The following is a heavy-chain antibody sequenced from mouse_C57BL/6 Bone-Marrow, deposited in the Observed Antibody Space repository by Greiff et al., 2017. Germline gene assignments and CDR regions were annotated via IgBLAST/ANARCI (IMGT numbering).Heavy chain of an antibody. CDR2: IRSKSNNYAT. V-gene: IGHV10-1*01. Sequence: DVMLVESGGGLVQPKGSLKLSCAASGFSFNTYAMNWVRQAPGKGLEWVARIRSKSNNYATYYADSVKDRFTISRDDSESMLYLQMNNLKTEDTAVYYCVSLRPWFAYWGQGTLVTVSA. CDR3: VSLRPWFAY. J-gene: IGHJ3*01. D-gene: IGHD1-1*01. CDR1: GFSFNTYA.